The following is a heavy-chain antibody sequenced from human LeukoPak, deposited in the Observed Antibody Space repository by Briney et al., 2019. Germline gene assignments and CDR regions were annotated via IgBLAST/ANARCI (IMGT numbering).Heavy chain of an antibody. CDR2: ISAYNGNT. CDR3: ARVDTAMDTYNWFNP. Sequence: ASVRVSCKTSGYTFSNFGINWVRQAPGQGLEWMGWISAYNGNTNYAQKLQGRVTMTTDTSTSTAYMELRSLRSDDTAVYYCARVDTAMDTYNWFNPWGQGTLVTVSS. CDR1: GYTFSNFG. V-gene: IGHV1-18*01. D-gene: IGHD5-18*01. J-gene: IGHJ5*02.